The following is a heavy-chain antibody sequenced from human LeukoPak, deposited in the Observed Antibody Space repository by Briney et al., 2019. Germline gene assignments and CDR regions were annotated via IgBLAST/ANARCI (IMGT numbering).Heavy chain of an antibody. V-gene: IGHV3-9*01. Sequence: PGRSLRLSCAASGFIFDDYGMHWVRQAPGKGLEWVAGISWDSGSIDYADSVKGRFTISRDSAENSLYLQMNSLRPEDTALYYCAKERNPGIAVAGDLNFYYFGLDVWGQGTTVTVSS. J-gene: IGHJ6*02. CDR2: ISWDSGSI. CDR1: GFIFDDYG. CDR3: AKERNPGIAVAGDLNFYYFGLDV. D-gene: IGHD6-19*01.